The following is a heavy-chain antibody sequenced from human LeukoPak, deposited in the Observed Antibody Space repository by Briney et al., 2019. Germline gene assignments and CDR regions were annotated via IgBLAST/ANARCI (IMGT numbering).Heavy chain of an antibody. CDR2: IHSSGST. V-gene: IGHV4-4*07. Sequence: SETLSLTCTFSGGSISSYYWTWLRQPAGKGLEWIGRIHSSGSTKYNPSLKSRVTMSVDTSKNQFSLKLSSVTAADTAVYYCARDEYYYGSGSYGFDYWGQGTLVTVSS. CDR3: ARDEYYYGSGSYGFDY. CDR1: GGSISSYY. D-gene: IGHD3-10*01. J-gene: IGHJ4*02.